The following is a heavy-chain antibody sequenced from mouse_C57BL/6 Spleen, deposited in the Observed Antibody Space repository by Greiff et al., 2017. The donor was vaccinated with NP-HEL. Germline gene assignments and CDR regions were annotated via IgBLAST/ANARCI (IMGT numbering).Heavy chain of an antibody. CDR2: ISSGSSTI. V-gene: IGHV5-17*01. Sequence: EVMLVESGGGLVKPGGSLKLSCAASGFTFSDYGMHWVRQAPEKGLEWVAYISSGSSTIYYADTVKGRFTISRDNAKNTLFLQMTSLRSEDTAMYYCARERDYDYDGGTGSLAYWGQGTLVTVSA. J-gene: IGHJ3*01. CDR1: GFTFSDYG. D-gene: IGHD2-4*01. CDR3: ARERDYDYDGGTGSLAY.